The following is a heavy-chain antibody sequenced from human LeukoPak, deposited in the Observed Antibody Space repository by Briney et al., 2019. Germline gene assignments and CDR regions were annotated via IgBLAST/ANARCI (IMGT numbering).Heavy chain of an antibody. V-gene: IGHV4-39*01. CDR1: GGSISSSSYY. D-gene: IGHD3-22*01. J-gene: IGHJ5*02. CDR2: IYYSGST. CDR3: ARRERGYYYDSKNWFDP. Sequence: SETLSLTCTVSGGSISSSSYYWGWIRQPPGKGLEWIGSIYYSGSTYYNPSLKSRVTISVDTSKNQFSLKLSSVTAADTAVYYCARRERGYYYDSKNWFDPWGQGTLVTVSS.